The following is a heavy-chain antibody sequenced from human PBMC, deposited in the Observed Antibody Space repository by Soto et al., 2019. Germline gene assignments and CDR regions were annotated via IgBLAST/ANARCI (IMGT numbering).Heavy chain of an antibody. Sequence: EVLLLETGGGLVQPGGSLRLSCAPSGFTFSNYAMTWVRQAPGKGLEWVSGVSASGTGAYYTDSVKGRFTISRDNSNNNLYLQMNSLRAEDTAVYYCAKHHSGWSSSGWYFDYWGQGTPVTVSS. CDR1: GFTFSNYA. CDR3: AKHHSGWSSSGWYFDY. D-gene: IGHD6-19*01. J-gene: IGHJ4*02. CDR2: VSASGTGA. V-gene: IGHV3-23*01.